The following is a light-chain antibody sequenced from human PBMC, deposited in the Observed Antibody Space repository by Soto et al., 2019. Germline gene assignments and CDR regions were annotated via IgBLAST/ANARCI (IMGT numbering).Light chain of an antibody. V-gene: IGKV3-20*01. CDR3: QQYGSSGT. J-gene: IGKJ1*01. CDR2: DAS. Sequence: IVLTQSPATLSLSPGERATLSCRASQSVSNYLVWYQQKPGQAPRLLIYDASSRATGIPARFSGSGSGTDFTLTISRLEPEDFAVYYCQQYGSSGTFGQGTKVDI. CDR1: QSVSNY.